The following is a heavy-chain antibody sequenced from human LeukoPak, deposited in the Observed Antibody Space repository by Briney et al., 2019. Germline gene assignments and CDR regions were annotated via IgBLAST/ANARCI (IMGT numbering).Heavy chain of an antibody. Sequence: GGSLRLSCVASGFTFSDSAIHWVRQSSGKGLEWMVHMDKETNLYATALAASVKGRFTVSRDDSKNTAYLHMNSLKTEDTALYYCTRDSGTYNWFDPWGQGTLVTVSS. CDR2: MDKETNLYAT. D-gene: IGHD1-26*01. CDR3: TRDSGTYNWFDP. CDR1: GFTFSDSA. V-gene: IGHV3-73*01. J-gene: IGHJ5*02.